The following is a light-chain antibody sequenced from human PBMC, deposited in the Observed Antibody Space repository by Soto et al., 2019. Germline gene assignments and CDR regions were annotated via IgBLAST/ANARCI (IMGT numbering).Light chain of an antibody. CDR1: SYNVGNNF. CDR2: DNS. J-gene: IGLJ2*01. CDR3: ATWDSKLSAVV. V-gene: IGLV1-51*01. Sequence: QSVLTQPPSMSAAPGQKVTISCSGTSYNVGNNFVSWYQQVPGAAPKLLIFDNSQRPSGIPDRFFASKSGTSATLAITGPQPGDEAVYYCATWDSKLSAVVFGAGTKLTVL.